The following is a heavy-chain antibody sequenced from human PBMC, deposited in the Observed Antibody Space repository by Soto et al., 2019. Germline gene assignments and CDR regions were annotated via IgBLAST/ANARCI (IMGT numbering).Heavy chain of an antibody. D-gene: IGHD3-9*01. CDR3: ARGPQVPQRYSGYFDY. J-gene: IGHJ4*02. CDR1: GGSIDNSNW. CDR2: IYHNGYT. V-gene: IGHV4-4*02. Sequence: QVQLQESGPGLVKPSGTLSLTCAVSGGSIDNSNWWSWVRQPPGKGLEWLGEIYHNGYTNYNPSLKSRVTISVDKYRNKLSLKLSSVTAADTAVYYCARGPQVPQRYSGYFDYWGQGTLVTVSS.